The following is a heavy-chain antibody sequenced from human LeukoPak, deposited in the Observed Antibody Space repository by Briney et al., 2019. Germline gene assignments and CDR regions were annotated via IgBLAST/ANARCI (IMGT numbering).Heavy chain of an antibody. J-gene: IGHJ4*02. D-gene: IGHD6-19*01. CDR2: INGANGNA. V-gene: IGHV1-3*01. CDR1: GYTFTNYA. CDR3: ARDSGMGWYYLD. Sequence: GASVKVSCKASGYTFTNYAMHWVRQAPGQSLEWMGWINGANGNAKYSQNFQGRVSITRDTSANTVYMELSSLRSEDTAVYYCARDSGMGWYYLDWGQGTPATVSS.